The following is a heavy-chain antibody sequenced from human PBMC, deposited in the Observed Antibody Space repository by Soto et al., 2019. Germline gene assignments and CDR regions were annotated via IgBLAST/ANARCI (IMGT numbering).Heavy chain of an antibody. CDR2: ISWNSGSI. D-gene: IGHD6-6*01. CDR3: AKMLGGSIAARPFDY. V-gene: IGHV3-9*01. J-gene: IGHJ4*02. Sequence: EVQLVESGVGLVQPGRSLRLSCAASGFTFDDYAMHWVRQAPGKGLEWVSGISWNSGSIGYADSVQGRFTISRDNAKHSRYLQMNSLRAEDTALYYCAKMLGGSIAARPFDYWGQGTLVTVSS. CDR1: GFTFDDYA.